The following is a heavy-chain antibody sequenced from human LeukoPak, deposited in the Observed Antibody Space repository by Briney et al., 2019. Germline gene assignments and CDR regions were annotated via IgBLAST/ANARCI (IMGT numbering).Heavy chain of an antibody. D-gene: IGHD6-19*01. CDR2: ISPYENNT. CDR1: GYTFTGYY. Sequence: GASVKVSCKASGYTFTGYYMHWVRQAPGQGLEWMGWISPYENNTNYAQKFQGRVTMTTETSTSTAHMELRSLRSDDTAVYYCARGGNSGWRTPNDDYWGQGTLVTVSS. J-gene: IGHJ4*02. V-gene: IGHV1-18*04. CDR3: ARGGNSGWRTPNDDY.